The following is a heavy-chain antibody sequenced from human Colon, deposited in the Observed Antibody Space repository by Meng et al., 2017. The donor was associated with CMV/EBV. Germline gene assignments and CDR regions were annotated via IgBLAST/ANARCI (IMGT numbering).Heavy chain of an antibody. D-gene: IGHD2-21*02. CDR3: AHRVSTVVARRGFDY. CDR1: GFSLTTNGVG. CDR2: VYWDDDK. Sequence: QITLKESGPTLXXXXXTXTLXXXXSGFSLTTNGVGVGWIRQPPGKALEWLALVYWDDDKRFNPSLKNRLTITKDTSKNQVVLTVTNVDPVDTATYYCAHRVSTVVARRGFDYWGQGILVTVSS. J-gene: IGHJ4*02. V-gene: IGHV2-5*02.